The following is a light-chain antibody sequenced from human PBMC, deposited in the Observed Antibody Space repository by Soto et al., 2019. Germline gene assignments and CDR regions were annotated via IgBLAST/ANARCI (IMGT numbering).Light chain of an antibody. J-gene: IGLJ1*01. CDR2: EVS. Sequence: QSALTQPASVSGSPGQSIAISCTGTSSDVGGYNYVSWYQQHPGKAPKLMIHEVSTRPSGISDRFSGSKSGNTASLTISGLQADDEADYYCSSHTGYSTRVVGTGTKVTVL. CDR1: SSDVGGYNY. CDR3: SSHTGYSTRV. V-gene: IGLV2-14*01.